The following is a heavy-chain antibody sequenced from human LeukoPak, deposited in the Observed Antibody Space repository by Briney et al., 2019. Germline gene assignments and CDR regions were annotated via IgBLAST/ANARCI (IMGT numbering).Heavy chain of an antibody. J-gene: IGHJ3*01. D-gene: IGHD1-1*01. CDR3: ARRPTNWDAFDV. Sequence: AETLSLTCAVSGYSISSGYYCGWIRPPPGKGLGGIGSSYHSGSTYYTHSLKSRLTISVDTSKNQNSLKLSSVIAADTAVYYCARRPTNWDAFDVWGQGTMVTVSS. V-gene: IGHV4-38-2*01. CDR2: SYHSGST. CDR1: GYSISSGYY.